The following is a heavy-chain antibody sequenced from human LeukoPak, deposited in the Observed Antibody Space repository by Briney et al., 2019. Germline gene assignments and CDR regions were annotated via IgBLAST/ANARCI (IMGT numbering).Heavy chain of an antibody. Sequence: GESLKISCKGSGYSFSSYWIGWVRQMPGKGLEWMGIIYPGDSDTRYSPSFQGQVTISADKSFSTAYLQWSSLKASDTAMYYCARRDDLLTGYYGFDYWGQGTLVTVSS. V-gene: IGHV5-51*01. CDR3: ARRDDLLTGYYGFDY. J-gene: IGHJ4*02. CDR1: GYSFSSYW. CDR2: IYPGDSDT. D-gene: IGHD3-9*01.